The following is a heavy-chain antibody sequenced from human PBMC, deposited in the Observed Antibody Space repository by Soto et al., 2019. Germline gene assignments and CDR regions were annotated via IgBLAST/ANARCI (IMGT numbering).Heavy chain of an antibody. CDR1: GFTFVNYG. Sequence: PGGSLRLSCTGSGFTFVNYGMHWVRQAPGKGLEWVASTSYDGNNKYYADSLKGRVTISRDNSKKMVYLQMTSLGPEDTAVYYCAKGGGSARDFDYWGQGALVTVSS. CDR2: TSYDGNNK. V-gene: IGHV3-30*18. CDR3: AKGGGSARDFDY. J-gene: IGHJ4*02. D-gene: IGHD1-26*01.